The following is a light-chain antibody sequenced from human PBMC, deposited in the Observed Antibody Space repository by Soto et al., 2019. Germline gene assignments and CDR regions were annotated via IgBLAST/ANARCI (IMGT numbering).Light chain of an antibody. J-gene: IGKJ1*01. CDR3: QQYGCSPWT. Sequence: EIVLTQSPGTLSLSPGERATLSCRASQSVSSSYLAWYQQKPGQAPRLLLYGASSRATGIPDRYSGSGSGADFTLTISRLEPEDFAVYYCQQYGCSPWTFGQGTKVEIK. CDR2: GAS. V-gene: IGKV3-20*01. CDR1: QSVSSSY.